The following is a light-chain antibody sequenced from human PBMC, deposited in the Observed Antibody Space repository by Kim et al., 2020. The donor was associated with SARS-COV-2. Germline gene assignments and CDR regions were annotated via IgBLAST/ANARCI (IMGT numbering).Light chain of an antibody. CDR1: STDVGGYNY. CDR2: DDT. V-gene: IGLV2-11*01. Sequence: GQSVTISCTGASTDVGGYNYVSWYQHHPGEAPKVMIYDDTKRPSGVPDRFSGSKSGNTASLTISGLQAEDEADYHCCSYAGSSTWVFGGGTQLTVL. CDR3: CSYAGSSTWV. J-gene: IGLJ3*02.